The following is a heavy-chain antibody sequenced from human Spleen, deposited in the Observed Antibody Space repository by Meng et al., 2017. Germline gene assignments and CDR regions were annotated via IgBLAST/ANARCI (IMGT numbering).Heavy chain of an antibody. V-gene: IGHV4-34*01. CDR1: GGSFSGDS. D-gene: IGHD3-10*01. Sequence: WGAGALKPCDTMALPWSVYGGSFSGDSWSWIRQPPGKGLEWIGQIDDSGSTNYNPSLKSRVTISVDTSKNQFSLKLNSVTAADTAVYYCARALDYTVIIRGVRQAPGPPGYWSQGTLVTVSS. J-gene: IGHJ4*02. CDR2: IDDSGST. CDR3: ARALDYTVIIRGVRQAPGPPGY.